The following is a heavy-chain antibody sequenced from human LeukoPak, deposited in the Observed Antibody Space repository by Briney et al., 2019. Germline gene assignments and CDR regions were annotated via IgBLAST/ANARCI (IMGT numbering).Heavy chain of an antibody. CDR1: GFTFSSYA. V-gene: IGHV3-23*01. D-gene: IGHD5-18*01. J-gene: IGHJ3*02. CDR3: AKDQYSCGYNPGAFDI. Sequence: GGSLRLSCAASGFTFSSYAMSWVRQAPGKGLEWVSAISGSGGSTYYADSVKGRFTISRDNSKNTRYLQMNSLRAEDTAVYYCAKDQYSCGYNPGAFDIWGQGTMVTVSS. CDR2: ISGSGGST.